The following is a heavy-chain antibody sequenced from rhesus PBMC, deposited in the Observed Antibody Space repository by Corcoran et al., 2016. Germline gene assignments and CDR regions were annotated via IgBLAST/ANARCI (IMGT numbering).Heavy chain of an antibody. CDR2: IYGSGSST. CDR1: GGSISSSY. D-gene: IGHD4-23*01. V-gene: IGHV4-169*02. Sequence: QLQLQESGPGLVKPSETLSVTCAVSGGSISSSYWRWIRQAPGKGLEWIGYIYGSGSSTKYNPSLKSRVTLSVDTSKNQLSLKLSSVTAADTAVYYCASVTVTDAVDFWGQGLRVTVSS. CDR3: ASVTVTDAVDF. J-gene: IGHJ3*01.